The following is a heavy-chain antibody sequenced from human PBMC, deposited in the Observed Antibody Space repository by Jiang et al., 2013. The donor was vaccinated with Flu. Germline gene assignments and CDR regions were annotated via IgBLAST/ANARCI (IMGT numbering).Heavy chain of an antibody. Sequence: LEWVAVISYDGSNKYYADSVKGRFTISRDNSKDTLYLQMNSLRAEDTAVYYCAKDQGRYYDSSGYHSPHYYYYGMDVWGQGTTVTVSS. J-gene: IGHJ6*02. V-gene: IGHV3-30-3*02. CDR2: ISYDGSNK. D-gene: IGHD3-22*01. CDR3: AKDQGRYYDSSGYHSPHYYYYGMDV.